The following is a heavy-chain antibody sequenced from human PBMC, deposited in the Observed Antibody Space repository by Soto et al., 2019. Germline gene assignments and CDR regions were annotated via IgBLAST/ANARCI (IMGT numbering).Heavy chain of an antibody. V-gene: IGHV1-2*04. Sequence: QVQLVQSGAEVRKPGASVTVSCRSSGDSFNDYYIHWVRQAPGQGFEWMGWINPNGGVTKYAQKFQGWVSMTRDTSIRTVYLELSRPRSDRPAVYYLGRESGGATGPLDYFYFYMDVWGTGTTVTVSS. CDR1: GDSFNDYY. D-gene: IGHD5-12*01. J-gene: IGHJ6*03. CDR3: GRESGGATGPLDYFYFYMDV. CDR2: INPNGGVT.